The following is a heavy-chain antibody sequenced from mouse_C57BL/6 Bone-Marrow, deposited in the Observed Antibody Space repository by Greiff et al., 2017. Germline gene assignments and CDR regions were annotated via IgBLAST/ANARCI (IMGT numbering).Heavy chain of an antibody. J-gene: IGHJ2*01. Sequence: EVKVVESGGGLVQSGRSLRLSCATSGFTFSDFYMEWVRQAPGKGLEWIAASRNKANDYTTEYSASVKGRFIVSRDTSQSILYLQMNALRAEDTAIYYCARDEWYYGSRGYWGQGTTLTVSS. CDR3: ARDEWYYGSRGY. CDR2: SRNKANDYTT. CDR1: GFTFSDFY. D-gene: IGHD1-1*01. V-gene: IGHV7-1*01.